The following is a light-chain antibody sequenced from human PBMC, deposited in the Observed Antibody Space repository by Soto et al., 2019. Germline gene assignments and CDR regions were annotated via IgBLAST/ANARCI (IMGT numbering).Light chain of an antibody. Sequence: DIVMTQSPHSLAVSLGERATINCKSSQSVFYSSNSKNYLAWYQQRPGQPPKLLIYWASTRESGVPDRFSGSGSGTDFTLTISSLQTEDVAVYHCQQYYSVPLTFGPGTKVEIK. V-gene: IGKV4-1*01. CDR1: QSVFYSSNSKNY. J-gene: IGKJ3*01. CDR3: QQYYSVPLT. CDR2: WAS.